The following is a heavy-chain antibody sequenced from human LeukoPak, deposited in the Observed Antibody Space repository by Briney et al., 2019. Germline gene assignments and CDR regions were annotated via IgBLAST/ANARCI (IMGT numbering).Heavy chain of an antibody. CDR2: INHSGST. V-gene: IGHV4-34*01. CDR1: GGSFSGYY. CDR3: ARKAAAATEGFDP. Sequence: PSETLSLTCAVYGGSFSGYYWSWIRQPPGKGLEWIGEINHSGSTNYNPSLKSRVTISVDTSRNQFSLKLSSVTAADTAVYYCARKAAAATEGFDPWGQGTLVTVSS. J-gene: IGHJ5*02. D-gene: IGHD6-13*01.